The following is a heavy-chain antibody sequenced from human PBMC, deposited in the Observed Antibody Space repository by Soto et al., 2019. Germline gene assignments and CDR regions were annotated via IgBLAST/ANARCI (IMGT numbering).Heavy chain of an antibody. V-gene: IGHV1-69*12. D-gene: IGHD1-1*01. J-gene: IGHJ6*02. Sequence: QVLLVQSGAEVKKPGSSVKVSCKASGGTFNNYAISWVRQAPGQGLEWMGGIIPIFGPANYAQKFQGRVTITADESTITAYMELSSLRSEDTAVYYCATEGGTGRGTYHYFAMDVWGQGTTVTVSS. CDR3: ATEGGTGRGTYHYFAMDV. CDR2: IIPIFGPA. CDR1: GGTFNNYA.